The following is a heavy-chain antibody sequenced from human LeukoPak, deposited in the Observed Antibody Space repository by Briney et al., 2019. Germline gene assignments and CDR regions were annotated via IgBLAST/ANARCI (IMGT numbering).Heavy chain of an antibody. CDR2: INPSSGST. CDR1: GDTFTNYY. D-gene: IGHD3-16*02. Sequence: ASVKVSCKASGDTFTNYYMHWVRQAPGHGLEWMGIINPSSGSTSYAQKFQGRVTMTRDMSTSTVYMTLSSLRSEDTAVYYCARGAVIPYSFDYWGQGTLVTVSS. V-gene: IGHV1-46*01. CDR3: ARGAVIPYSFDY. J-gene: IGHJ4*02.